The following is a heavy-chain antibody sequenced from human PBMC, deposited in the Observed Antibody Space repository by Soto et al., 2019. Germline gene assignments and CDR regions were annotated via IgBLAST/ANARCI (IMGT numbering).Heavy chain of an antibody. D-gene: IGHD6-13*01. CDR1: GFTFRSFG. J-gene: IGHJ4*02. CDR2: ISEDGGST. CDR3: ARDLPGRYSSSWFGLFDY. V-gene: IGHV3-30*03. Sequence: QVRLVESGGDVVQPGRSLRLSCAVSGFTFRSFGMHWVRQAPGKGLEWVAVISEDGGSTSYADSVKGRFTISRDNSKNTLYLQINSLGPADTALYYCARDLPGRYSSSWFGLFDYWGQGTLVTVSS.